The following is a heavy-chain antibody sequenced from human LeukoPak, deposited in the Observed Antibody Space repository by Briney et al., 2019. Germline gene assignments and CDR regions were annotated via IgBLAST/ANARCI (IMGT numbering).Heavy chain of an antibody. CDR1: GFTFDDCA. V-gene: IGHV3-9*01. D-gene: IGHD6-19*01. J-gene: IGHJ4*02. CDR2: ICWNRGSV. Sequence: GGSLRLSCAASGFTFDDCAMHWVREAPGKGLGWVSIICWNRGSVAYADSVKGRFTISRDNAKNSLYLQMSSLKTEDTAFYYCAKDLHPRSGAGIRIDSWGQGTLVTVSS. CDR3: AKDLHPRSGAGIRIDS.